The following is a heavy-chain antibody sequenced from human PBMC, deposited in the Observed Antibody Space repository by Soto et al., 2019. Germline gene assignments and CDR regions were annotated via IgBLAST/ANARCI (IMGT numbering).Heavy chain of an antibody. CDR2: IIPIFGTA. Sequence: QVQLVQSGAEVKKPGCSVKVSCKASGGTFSSYAISWVRQAPGQGLEWMGGIIPIFGTANYAQKFQGRVTITADESTSTAYMELSSLRSEDTAVYYCARLFSAYYYDSSGYYAYWGQGTLVTVSS. CDR3: ARLFSAYYYDSSGYYAY. V-gene: IGHV1-69*01. CDR1: GGTFSSYA. J-gene: IGHJ4*02. D-gene: IGHD3-22*01.